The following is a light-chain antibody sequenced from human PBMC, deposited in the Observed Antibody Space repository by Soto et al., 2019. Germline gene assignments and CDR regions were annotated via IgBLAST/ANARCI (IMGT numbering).Light chain of an antibody. J-gene: IGKJ2*01. CDR2: AAS. CDR1: QSVDRRF. V-gene: IGKV3-20*01. CDR3: RQYAPHT. Sequence: EVVLAQSPGTLSLAPGERATLSCRPSQSVDRRFLAWYQHKTGQAPRLLIYAASSRATGAPDRFSGTGSGTDSTLSISRLEPEDCSVCHCRQYAPHTFGQGTNLEIK.